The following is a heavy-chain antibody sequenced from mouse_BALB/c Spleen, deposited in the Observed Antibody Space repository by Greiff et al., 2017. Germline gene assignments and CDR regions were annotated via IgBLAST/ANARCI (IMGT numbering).Heavy chain of an antibody. Sequence: EVKVVESGPELVKPGASVKISCKASGYTFTDYNMHWVKQSHGKSLEWIGYIYPYNGGTGYNQKFKSKATLTVDNSSSTAYMELRSLTSEDSAVYYCSITVYAMDYWGQGTSVTVSS. CDR2: IYPYNGGT. J-gene: IGHJ4*01. V-gene: IGHV1S29*02. CDR1: GYTFTDYN. D-gene: IGHD1-1*01. CDR3: SITVYAMDY.